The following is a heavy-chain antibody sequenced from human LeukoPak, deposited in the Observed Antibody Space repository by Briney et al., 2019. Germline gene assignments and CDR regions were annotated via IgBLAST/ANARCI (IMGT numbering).Heavy chain of an antibody. D-gene: IGHD3-10*01. CDR1: GFTFSSYS. V-gene: IGHV3-21*01. CDR3: ARYMVRGVTRYGMDV. CDR2: ISSSSSYI. J-gene: IGHJ6*02. Sequence: PGGSLRLSCAASGFTFSSYSMNWVRQAPGKGLEWVSSISSSSSYIYYADSVKGRFTISRDNAKNSLYLQMNSLRAEDTAVYYCARYMVRGVTRYGMDVWGQGTTVTVSS.